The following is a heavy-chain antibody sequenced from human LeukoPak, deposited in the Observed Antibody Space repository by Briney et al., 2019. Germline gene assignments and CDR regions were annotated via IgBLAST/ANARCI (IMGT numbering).Heavy chain of an antibody. V-gene: IGHV3-30*04. D-gene: IGHD5-24*01. CDR2: ISYDGSNK. CDR3: ASGGGGGRWLQFLDY. J-gene: IGHJ4*02. Sequence: PGRSLRLSCAASGFTFSSYAMHWVRQAPGKGLEWVAVISYDGSNKYYADSVKGRFTISRDNSKNTLYLQMNSLRAEDTAVYYCASGGGGGRWLQFLDYWGQGTLVTVSS. CDR1: GFTFSSYA.